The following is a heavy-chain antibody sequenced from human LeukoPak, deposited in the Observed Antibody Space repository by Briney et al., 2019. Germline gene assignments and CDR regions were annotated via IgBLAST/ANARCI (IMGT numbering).Heavy chain of an antibody. CDR3: AREATWGEWYFDH. D-gene: IGHD7-27*01. J-gene: IGHJ4*02. Sequence: GGSLRLSCAASGFTFSSYGMHWVRQAPGKGLEWVSAISGSGGSTYYADSVKGRFTISRDNSKNTLYLQMNSLRAEDTAVYYCAREATWGEWYFDHWGQGTPVTVSS. CDR2: ISGSGGST. CDR1: GFTFSSYG. V-gene: IGHV3-23*01.